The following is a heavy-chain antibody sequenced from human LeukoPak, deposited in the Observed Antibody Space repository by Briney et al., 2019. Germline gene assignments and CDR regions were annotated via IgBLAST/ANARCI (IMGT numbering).Heavy chain of an antibody. Sequence: GESLKISCKGSGYSFTSYWIGWVRQKPGKGLEWMGIIYPCDSDTRYSPSFQGPVTISADKSISTAHLQLSSLKASDTAMYYCAASSSGWYGGVDYWGQGTLVTVSS. D-gene: IGHD6-19*01. V-gene: IGHV5-51*01. CDR1: GYSFTSYW. CDR2: IYPCDSDT. CDR3: AASSSGWYGGVDY. J-gene: IGHJ4*02.